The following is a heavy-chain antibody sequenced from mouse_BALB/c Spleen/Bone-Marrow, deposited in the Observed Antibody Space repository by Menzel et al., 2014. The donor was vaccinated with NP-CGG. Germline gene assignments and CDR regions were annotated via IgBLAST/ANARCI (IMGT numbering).Heavy chain of an antibody. CDR1: EYEFPSHD. CDR2: INSDGGST. D-gene: IGHD2-4*01. Sequence: DVHLVESGGGLVQPGESLKLSCESNEYEFPSHDMSWVRKTPEKRLELVAAINSDGGSTYYPDTMERRFIISGDNTKKTLYLQMSSLRSEDTALYYCARRGDYDWFAYWGQGTQVTVSA. CDR3: ARRGDYDWFAY. V-gene: IGHV5-2*01. J-gene: IGHJ3*01.